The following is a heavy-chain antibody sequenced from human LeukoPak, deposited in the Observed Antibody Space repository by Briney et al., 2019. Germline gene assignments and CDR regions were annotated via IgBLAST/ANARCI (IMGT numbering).Heavy chain of an antibody. J-gene: IGHJ5*02. D-gene: IGHD3-3*01. CDR2: IKQDGSEK. CDR1: GFTFSSYW. Sequence: PGGSLRLSCAASGFTFSSYWMSWVRQAPGKGLEWVANIKQDGSEKYYVDSVKGRFTISRDNAKNSLYLQMNNLRAEDTAVYYCARDRVPYYDFWSDINWFDPWGQGTLVTVSS. V-gene: IGHV3-7*01. CDR3: ARDRVPYYDFWSDINWFDP.